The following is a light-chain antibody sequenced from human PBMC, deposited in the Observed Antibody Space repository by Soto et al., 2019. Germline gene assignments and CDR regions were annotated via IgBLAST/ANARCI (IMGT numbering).Light chain of an antibody. V-gene: IGKV3-11*01. CDR1: QRVSSY. CDR3: QQRSNWPPS. Sequence: EIVLTQSPATLSLSPGERATLSCRASQRVSSYLAWYQQKPGQAPRLLIYDASNRATGIPARFSGSGSGTDFTLTISSLELEDFAVYYCQQRSNWPPSFGGGTKVEIK. J-gene: IGKJ4*01. CDR2: DAS.